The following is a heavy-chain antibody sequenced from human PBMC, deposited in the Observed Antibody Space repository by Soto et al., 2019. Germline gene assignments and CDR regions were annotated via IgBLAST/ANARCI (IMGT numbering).Heavy chain of an antibody. CDR3: AKDLGLYCSGGSCYSFDY. CDR1: GFTFSSYG. J-gene: IGHJ4*02. Sequence: QVQLVESGGGVVQPGRSLRLSCAASGFTFSSYGMHWVRQAPGKGLEWVAVISYDGSNKYYAASVKGRFTISRDNSKNTLYLQMNSLRAEDTAVYYCAKDLGLYCSGGSCYSFDYWGQGTLVTVSS. V-gene: IGHV3-30*18. D-gene: IGHD2-15*01. CDR2: ISYDGSNK.